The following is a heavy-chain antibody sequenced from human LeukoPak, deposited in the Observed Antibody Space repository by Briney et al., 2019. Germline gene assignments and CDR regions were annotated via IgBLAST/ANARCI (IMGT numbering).Heavy chain of an antibody. D-gene: IGHD2-8*01. CDR1: GYTFTSYG. CDR3: ALISYCTTVTCYYLDY. Sequence: ASMKVSCKASGYTFTSYGISWVRQAPGQGLEWMGWISAYNGNTNYAQNLQGRVTMTADTSTSTAYMELRSLRSDDTAVYYCALISYCTTVTCYYLDYWGQGTLVTVSS. V-gene: IGHV1-18*01. CDR2: ISAYNGNT. J-gene: IGHJ4*02.